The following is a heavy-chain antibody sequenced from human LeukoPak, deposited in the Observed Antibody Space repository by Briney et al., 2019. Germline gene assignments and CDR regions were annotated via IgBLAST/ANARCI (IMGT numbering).Heavy chain of an antibody. Sequence: SETLSLTCAVSGGSISSGAYWGWVRQPPGKGLEWIGTIYHSGTTYYNPSLKSRVTISIDTSKNQFSLKLSSVTAADTAVYYCAASTLGVVIPKDDYWGQGTLVTVSS. CDR1: GGSISSGAY. V-gene: IGHV4-38-2*01. CDR3: AASTLGVVIPKDDY. D-gene: IGHD3-3*01. J-gene: IGHJ4*02. CDR2: IYHSGTT.